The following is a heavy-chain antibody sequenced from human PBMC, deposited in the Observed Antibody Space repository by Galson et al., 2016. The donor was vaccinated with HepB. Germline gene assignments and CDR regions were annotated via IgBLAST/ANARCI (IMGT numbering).Heavy chain of an antibody. D-gene: IGHD3-16*01. CDR1: GGSITSGSYY. CDR2: IYSTGST. V-gene: IGHV4-61*02. CDR3: RVWDVVGEDGY. Sequence: LSLTCTVSGGSITSGSYYWSWIRQPAGKGLEWIGRIYSTGSTNYNPSLQSRATISMDTSRDQFSLKLTSVTAADTGVYYCRVWDVVGEDGYWDQGALVTVSS. J-gene: IGHJ4*02.